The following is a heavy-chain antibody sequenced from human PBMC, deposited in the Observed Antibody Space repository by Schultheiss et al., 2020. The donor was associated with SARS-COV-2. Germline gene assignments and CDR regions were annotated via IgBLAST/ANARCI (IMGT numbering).Heavy chain of an antibody. CDR2: INHSGST. D-gene: IGHD2-2*01. J-gene: IGHJ6*03. CDR3: ARGYCSSTSCLNHYMDV. Sequence: SETLSLTCAVYGGSFSGYYWSWIRQPPGKGLEWIGEINHSGSTNYNPSLKSRVTISVDTSKNQFSLKLSSVTAADTAVYYCARGYCSSTSCLNHYMDVWAKGPRSPSP. V-gene: IGHV4-34*01. CDR1: GGSFSGYY.